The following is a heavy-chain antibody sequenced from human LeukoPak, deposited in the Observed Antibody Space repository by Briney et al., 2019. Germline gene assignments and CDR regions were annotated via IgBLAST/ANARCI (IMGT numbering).Heavy chain of an antibody. J-gene: IGHJ5*02. CDR2: IYTSGST. V-gene: IGHV4-4*07. CDR3: ARSMTTVIPFDP. Sequence: SETLSLTCTVSDGSISSYYWSWIRQPAGKGLEWIGRIYTSGSTNYNPSLKSRVTMSVDTSKNQFSLKLSSVTAADTAVYYCARSMTTVIPFDPWGQGTLVTVSS. CDR1: DGSISSYY. D-gene: IGHD4-17*01.